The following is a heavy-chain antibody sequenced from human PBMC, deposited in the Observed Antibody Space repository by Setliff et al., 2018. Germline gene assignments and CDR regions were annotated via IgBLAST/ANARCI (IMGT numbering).Heavy chain of an antibody. V-gene: IGHV4-4*02. Sequence: SETLSLTCAVSGVSINSLSWWSWIRQPPGKGLEWIGEISPGGSTIYNPSLRSRVTMSVDTAKNRFSLNLTSVTAADTAVYYCATSGFCSAGSCYSFDDWGQGALVTVSS. CDR1: GVSINSLSW. CDR2: ISPGGST. CDR3: ATSGFCSAGSCYSFDD. J-gene: IGHJ4*02. D-gene: IGHD6-19*01.